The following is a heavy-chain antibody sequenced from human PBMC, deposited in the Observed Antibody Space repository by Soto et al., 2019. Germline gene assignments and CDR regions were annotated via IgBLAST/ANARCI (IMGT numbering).Heavy chain of an antibody. CDR3: ARDPYYGSGSYLSWFDP. J-gene: IGHJ5*02. V-gene: IGHV4-61*08. CDR1: GGSISSGDYY. D-gene: IGHD3-10*01. CDR2: IYYSGST. Sequence: PSETLSLTCTVSGGSISSGDYYWSWIRQPPGKGLEWIGYIYYSGSTYYNPSLKSRVTISVDTSKNQFSLKLSSVTAADTAVYYCARDPYYGSGSYLSWFDPWGQGTLVTVSS.